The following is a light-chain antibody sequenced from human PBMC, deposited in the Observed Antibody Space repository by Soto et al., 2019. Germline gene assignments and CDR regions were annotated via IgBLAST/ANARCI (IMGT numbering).Light chain of an antibody. CDR1: ESVSSK. Sequence: IVMTQSPATLSVSPGNRVTLSCRASESVSSKLAWYQHKPGQAPRLLIYGASTRATGIPARFSGSGSGTDFTLTISSLQSEDFAIYYCQQFGSSPGYSFGQGTKLEIK. J-gene: IGKJ2*01. V-gene: IGKV3-15*01. CDR2: GAS. CDR3: QQFGSSPGYS.